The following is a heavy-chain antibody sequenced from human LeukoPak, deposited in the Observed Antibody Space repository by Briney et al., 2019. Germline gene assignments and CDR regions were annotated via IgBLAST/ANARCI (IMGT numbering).Heavy chain of an antibody. Sequence: ASVKVCCKASGYTLIGYYMHWVRQAPGQGLEWMGWINPNSGGTNYAQNFQGRVTMTRDTSISTAYMELSRLRSDDTAVYYCARGDSSGYYYAFDIWGQGTMVTVSS. D-gene: IGHD3-22*01. CDR1: GYTLIGYY. CDR2: INPNSGGT. CDR3: ARGDSSGYYYAFDI. V-gene: IGHV1-2*02. J-gene: IGHJ3*02.